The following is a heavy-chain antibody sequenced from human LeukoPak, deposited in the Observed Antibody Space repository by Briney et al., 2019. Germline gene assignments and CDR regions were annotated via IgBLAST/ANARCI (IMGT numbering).Heavy chain of an antibody. D-gene: IGHD3-16*02. V-gene: IGHV4-34*01. CDR3: ARHQWSITFGGVIVDYFDY. CDR2: INHSGST. Sequence: RSSETLSLTCAVYGGSFSGYYWSWIRQPPGKGLEWIGEINHSGSTNYNPSLKSRVTISVDTSKNQFSLKLSSVTAADTAVYYCARHQWSITFGGVIVDYFDYWGQGTLVTVSS. CDR1: GGSFSGYY. J-gene: IGHJ4*02.